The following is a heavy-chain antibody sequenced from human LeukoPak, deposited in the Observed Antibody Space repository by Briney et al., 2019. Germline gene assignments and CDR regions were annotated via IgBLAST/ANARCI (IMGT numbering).Heavy chain of an antibody. J-gene: IGHJ5*02. CDR1: GYTFTSYD. D-gene: IGHD2-2*01. V-gene: IGHV1-8*01. CDR3: AREWHCSSTSCNNWFDP. Sequence: ASVKVSYKASGYTFTSYDINWVRQATGQGLEWMGWMNPNSGNTGYAQKFQGRVTMTRNTSISTAHMELSSLRSEDTAVYYCAREWHCSSTSCNNWFDPWGQGTLVTVSS. CDR2: MNPNSGNT.